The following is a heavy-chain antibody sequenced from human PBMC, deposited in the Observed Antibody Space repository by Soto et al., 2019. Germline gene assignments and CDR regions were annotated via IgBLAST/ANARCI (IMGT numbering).Heavy chain of an antibody. Sequence: SETLSLTCSVSGGSMSEYFWSWIRQSPGKGLEWIGYIYYLGSTDYNPSLKSRVTISVDTSKRQFSLRLTSVTAADTAVYYCARDGYDGAGSPYPAYWGPGTQVTVSS. CDR2: IYYLGST. V-gene: IGHV4-59*01. CDR3: ARDGYDGAGSPYPAY. D-gene: IGHD3-10*01. J-gene: IGHJ4*02. CDR1: GGSMSEYF.